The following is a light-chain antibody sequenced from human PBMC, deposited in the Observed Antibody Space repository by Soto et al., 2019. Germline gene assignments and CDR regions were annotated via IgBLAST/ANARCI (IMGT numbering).Light chain of an antibody. CDR2: EVT. CDR1: STDVGGYNY. V-gene: IGLV2-14*01. J-gene: IGLJ1*01. CDR3: GSYSSTDTPFL. Sequence: QSALAQPSSVSGSPGQSITISCTGTSTDVGGYNYVSWYQHHSGKAPKLLIYEVTNRPSGISDRFSGSKSVNTASLTISGLXAEDESDYYCGSYSSTDTPFLFGTGTKVTVL.